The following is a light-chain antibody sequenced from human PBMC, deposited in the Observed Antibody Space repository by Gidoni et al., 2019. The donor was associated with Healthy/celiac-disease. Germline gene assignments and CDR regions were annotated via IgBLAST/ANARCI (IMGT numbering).Light chain of an antibody. Sequence: EIVLTQSPDTLSFSPGERPTLSCSAGQNFTSSNLAWYQQEPGQAPRLLIFGASTRATGIPDRFSGSGSGTDFTLTISRLEPEDFAVYFCQQYGTSPGTFGQGTKVEIK. V-gene: IGKV3-20*01. CDR1: QNFTSSN. CDR2: GAS. CDR3: QQYGTSPGT. J-gene: IGKJ1*01.